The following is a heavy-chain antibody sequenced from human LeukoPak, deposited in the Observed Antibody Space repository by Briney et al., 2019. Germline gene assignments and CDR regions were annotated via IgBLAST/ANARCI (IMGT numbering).Heavy chain of an antibody. V-gene: IGHV1-69*01. J-gene: IGHJ4*02. CDR1: RGTFSSYA. D-gene: IGHD6-13*01. Sequence: SVKVSCKASRGTFSSYAISWVRQAPGQGLEWMGGIIPIFGTANYAQKFQGRVTITADESTSTAYMELSSLRSEDTAVYYCARAPPVWGIAAAGTYFDYWGQGTLVTVSS. CDR3: ARAPPVWGIAAAGTYFDY. CDR2: IIPIFGTA.